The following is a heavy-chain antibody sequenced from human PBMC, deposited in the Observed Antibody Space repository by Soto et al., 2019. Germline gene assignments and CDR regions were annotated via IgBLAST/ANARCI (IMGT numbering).Heavy chain of an antibody. D-gene: IGHD3-22*01. CDR2: IYFSGAT. J-gene: IGHJ4*02. CDR3: VRAHAYDRSGYSPDY. CDR1: GASVSSGVYY. V-gene: IGHV4-61*08. Sequence: QVQLQEAGPGLVKPSETLALNCSVSGASVSSGVYYWRWIRQPPGKGLEWIGYIYFSGATSYAPSPKRRVSSSIDTSNDRFFLKIKSVPPADTACSYCVRAHAYDRSGYSPDYWGQGLRVSVSS.